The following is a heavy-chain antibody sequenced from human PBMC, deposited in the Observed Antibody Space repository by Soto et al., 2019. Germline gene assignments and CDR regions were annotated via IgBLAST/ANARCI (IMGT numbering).Heavy chain of an antibody. CDR1: GYTFTSYD. D-gene: IGHD1-26*01. CDR2: MNPNSGNT. V-gene: IGHV1-8*01. J-gene: IGHJ4*02. CDR3: ARRASGSYYRGFDY. Sequence: QVQLVQSGAEVKKPGASVKVSCKASGYTFTSYDFNWVRQATGQGLEWMGWMNPNSGNTGYAQKFQGRVTVTRNTSISTAYMELSSLRSEDTDVYYCARRASGSYYRGFDYWGQGTLVTVSS.